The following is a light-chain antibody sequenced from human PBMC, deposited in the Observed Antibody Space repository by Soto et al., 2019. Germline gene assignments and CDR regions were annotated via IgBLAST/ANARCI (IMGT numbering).Light chain of an antibody. Sequence: VMTQSPANLSVSPGEGVTLFCRASQNVANNIAWYQVKPAQAPRLLIYASSTRATGIPATFSGSGSGTQFSLTISSLQSEDSAVYYCQQYYHWGLSFGGGTKVEI. CDR2: ASS. CDR3: QQYYHWGLS. J-gene: IGKJ4*01. V-gene: IGKV3D-15*01. CDR1: QNVANN.